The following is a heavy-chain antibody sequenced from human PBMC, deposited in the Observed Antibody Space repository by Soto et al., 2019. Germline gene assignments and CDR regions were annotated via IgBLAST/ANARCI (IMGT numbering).Heavy chain of an antibody. D-gene: IGHD3-9*01. CDR2: IYYSGST. J-gene: IGHJ4*02. CDR1: GCSISSYY. CDR3: AREYYDILTGGYYFDY. V-gene: IGHV4-59*01. Sequence: SETLSLTCTVSGCSISSYYWSWIRQPPGKGLEWIGYIYYSGSTNYNPSLKSRVTISVDTSKNQFSLKLSSVTAADTAVYYCAREYYDILTGGYYFDYWGQGTLVTVSS.